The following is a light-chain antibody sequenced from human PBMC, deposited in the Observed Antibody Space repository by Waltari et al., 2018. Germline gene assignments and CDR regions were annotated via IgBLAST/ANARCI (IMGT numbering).Light chain of an antibody. J-gene: IGLJ1*01. V-gene: IGLV2-23*02. CDR3: CSYAGSTTSSVV. CDR2: AVT. Sequence: QSALTQPASVSGSPGQSITIPCPGSSSDVGGYSLVSWYQQHPGKAPKLMIYAVTKRPSGVSHRFSGSKSGNTASLTISGLQTEDEADYYCCSYAGSTTSSVVFGTGTKVIVL. CDR1: SSDVGGYSL.